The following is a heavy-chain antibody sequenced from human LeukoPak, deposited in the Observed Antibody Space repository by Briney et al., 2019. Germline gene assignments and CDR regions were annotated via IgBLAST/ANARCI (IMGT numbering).Heavy chain of an antibody. Sequence: PGGSLRLSCAASGFIFSSYGMNWVRQGPGKGLEWVAVISYDGSKKYYVDSVKGRFTISRDNSKNTLYLEMNSLRDEDTAVYYCARGAQKILSFGEYPSDAFDIWGQGTMVSVSS. CDR1: GFIFSSYG. CDR3: ARGAQKILSFGEYPSDAFDI. V-gene: IGHV3-30*03. CDR2: ISYDGSKK. J-gene: IGHJ3*02. D-gene: IGHD3-10*01.